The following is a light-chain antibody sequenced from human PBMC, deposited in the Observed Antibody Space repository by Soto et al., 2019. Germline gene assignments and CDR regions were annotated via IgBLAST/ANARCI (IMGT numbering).Light chain of an antibody. J-gene: IGLJ2*01. Sequence: QSVLTQPPSASGSPGQSVAISCTGTSSDSGGYNYVSWYQQHPGKAPKLMIYEVTNRPSGVPDRFSGSKSGNTASLTVSGLQADDEAHYYCSSYAGSNNLVFGGGTKLTVL. CDR2: EVT. CDR1: SSDSGGYNY. V-gene: IGLV2-8*01. CDR3: SSYAGSNNLV.